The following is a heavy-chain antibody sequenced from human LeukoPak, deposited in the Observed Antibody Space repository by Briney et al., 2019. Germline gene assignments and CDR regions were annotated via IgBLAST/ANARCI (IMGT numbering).Heavy chain of an antibody. J-gene: IGHJ4*02. V-gene: IGHV1-18*01. Sequence: ASVKVSCKASGFAFNKYGFSWVRQAPGHGLEWMGWISTYNGKTNYPENLQGRVTLTTDTSTSTVYMELRSLRSDDTAVYYCARDHSIYFYGSGSFADYWGQGNLVTVSS. CDR1: GFAFNKYG. D-gene: IGHD3-10*01. CDR3: ARDHSIYFYGSGSFADY. CDR2: ISTYNGKT.